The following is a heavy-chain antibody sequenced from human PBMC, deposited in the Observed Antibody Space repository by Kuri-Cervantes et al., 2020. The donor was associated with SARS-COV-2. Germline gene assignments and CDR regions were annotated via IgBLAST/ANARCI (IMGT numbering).Heavy chain of an antibody. Sequence: GESLKIPCNASGYNYVDYWVGWVRQMPGKGLEWVGIIFPADSDTRYSPSFQGQVPISADKSINTAYLQWRSLKASDTAKYYCARGRIQGDIFDMWGQGTVVTVSS. V-gene: IGHV5-51*01. CDR3: ARGRIQGDIFDM. CDR2: IFPADSDT. J-gene: IGHJ3*02. D-gene: IGHD2-15*01. CDR1: GYNYVDYW.